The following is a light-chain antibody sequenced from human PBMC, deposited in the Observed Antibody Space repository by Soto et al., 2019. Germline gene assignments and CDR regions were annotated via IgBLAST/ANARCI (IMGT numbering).Light chain of an antibody. J-gene: IGLJ1*01. CDR1: SSDIGGYNS. V-gene: IGLV2-8*01. CDR2: DVS. Sequence: QSALTQSPSASGSPGQSVTISCTGTSSDIGGYNSVSWYQQHPGKAPKVMIYDVSNRPSGVPDRFSGSKSGNTASLTVSALQAEDEAYYYCSSYTDRNNLVFGTGTKVTVL. CDR3: SSYTDRNNLV.